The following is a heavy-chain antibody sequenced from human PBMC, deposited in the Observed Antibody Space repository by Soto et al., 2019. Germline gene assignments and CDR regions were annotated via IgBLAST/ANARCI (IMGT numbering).Heavy chain of an antibody. Sequence: QMQLVQSGPEVKKPGTSVKVSCKASGFTFTSSAVQWVRQARGQRLEWIGWIVVGSGNTNYAQKFQERVTITRDMSTSTAYMELSSLRSEDTAVYYCAAQAAAGTAPIDYWGQGTLVTVSS. J-gene: IGHJ4*02. V-gene: IGHV1-58*01. D-gene: IGHD6-13*01. CDR1: GFTFTSSA. CDR3: AAQAAAGTAPIDY. CDR2: IVVGSGNT.